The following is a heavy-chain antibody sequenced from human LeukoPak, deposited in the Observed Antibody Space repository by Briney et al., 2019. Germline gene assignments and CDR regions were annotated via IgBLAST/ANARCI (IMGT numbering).Heavy chain of an antibody. CDR2: INHSGST. J-gene: IGHJ4*02. D-gene: IGHD2-15*01. Sequence: SETLSLTCAVYGGSFGGHYWSWIRQPPGKGLEWIGEINHSGSTNYNPSLKSRVTISVDTSKNQFSLKMSSVTAADTAVFYCARAVGYCSGGSCSLDYWGQGTLVTVSS. CDR3: ARAVGYCSGGSCSLDY. V-gene: IGHV4-34*01. CDR1: GGSFGGHY.